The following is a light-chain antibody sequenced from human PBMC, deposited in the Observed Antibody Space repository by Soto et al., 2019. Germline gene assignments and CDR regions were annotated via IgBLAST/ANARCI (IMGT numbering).Light chain of an antibody. J-gene: IGLJ2*01. CDR3: CSYAGGNSVV. CDR1: SGDIGTYNL. V-gene: IGLV2-23*02. CDR2: EVN. Sequence: QSALTQPASVSGSPGQSITVSCIGTSGDIGTYNLVSWYQQYPGKAPKLMIFEVNKRPSGVSNRFSGSKSGNTASLTISGLQGEDEADYHCCSYAGGNSVVCGGGTKVTVL.